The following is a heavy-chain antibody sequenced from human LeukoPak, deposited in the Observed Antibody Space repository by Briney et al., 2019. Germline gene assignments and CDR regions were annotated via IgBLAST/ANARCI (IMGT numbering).Heavy chain of an antibody. D-gene: IGHD7-27*01. CDR1: GGSISSSSYY. CDR3: ARITGAHFDY. Sequence: PSETLSLTCTVSGGSISSSSYYWGWIRQPPWKGLEWIGSIYYSGSTYYNPSLKSRVTISVDTSKNQFSLKLSSVTAADTAVYYCARITGAHFDYWGQGTLVTVSS. CDR2: IYYSGST. J-gene: IGHJ4*02. V-gene: IGHV4-39*01.